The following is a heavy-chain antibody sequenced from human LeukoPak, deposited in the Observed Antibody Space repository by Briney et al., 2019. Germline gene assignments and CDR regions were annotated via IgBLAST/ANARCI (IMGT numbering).Heavy chain of an antibody. D-gene: IGHD3-22*01. V-gene: IGHV4-4*02. CDR2: IYHSGST. Sequence: SETLSLTCAVSGGSISSSNWWSWVRQPPGKGLEWIGEIYHSGSTNYNPSLKSRVTISADKSKNQFSLKLSSVTAADTAVYYCARDTHYYDSSGYCMDVWGQGTTVTVSS. CDR3: ARDTHYYDSSGYCMDV. CDR1: GGSISSSNW. J-gene: IGHJ6*02.